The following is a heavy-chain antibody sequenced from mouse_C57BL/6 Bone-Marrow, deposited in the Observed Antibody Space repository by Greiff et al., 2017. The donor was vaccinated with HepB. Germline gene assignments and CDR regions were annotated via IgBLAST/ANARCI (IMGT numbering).Heavy chain of an antibody. D-gene: IGHD1-1*01. Sequence: VQRVESDAELVKPGASVKISCKVSGYTFTDHTIHWMKQRPEQGLEWIGYIYPRDGSTKYNEKFKGKATLTADKSSSTAYMQLNSLTSEDSAVSFCARNYGSRHWDFDVWGTGTTVTVSS. CDR2: IYPRDGST. V-gene: IGHV1-78*01. J-gene: IGHJ1*03. CDR3: ARNYGSRHWDFDV. CDR1: GYTFTDHT.